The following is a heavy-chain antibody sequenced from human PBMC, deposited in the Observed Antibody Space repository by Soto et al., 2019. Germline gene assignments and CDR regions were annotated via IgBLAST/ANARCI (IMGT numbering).Heavy chain of an antibody. CDR2: IIPIFGTA. D-gene: IGHD3-22*01. CDR3: ARAPAYYDSSGYYPFDY. Sequence: QVQLVQSGAEVKKPGSSVQVSCKASGGTFSSYAISWVRQAPGQGLEWMGGIIPIFGTANYAQKFQGRVTITADESTSTAYMELSSLRSEDTAVYYCARAPAYYDSSGYYPFDYWGQGTLVTVSS. J-gene: IGHJ4*02. V-gene: IGHV1-69*01. CDR1: GGTFSSYA.